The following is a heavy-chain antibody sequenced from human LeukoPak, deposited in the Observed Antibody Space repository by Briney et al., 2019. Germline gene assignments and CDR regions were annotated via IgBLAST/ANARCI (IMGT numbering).Heavy chain of an antibody. CDR2: IKSKTDGGTT. D-gene: IGHD4-17*01. CDR1: GFTFSNAW. Sequence: GGSLRLSCAASGFTFSNAWMSWVRQAPGKGLEWVGRIKSKTDGGTTDYAALVKGRFTISRDDSKNTLYLQMNSLKTEDTAVYYCTTEDNYGDYVDYWGQGTLVTVSS. J-gene: IGHJ4*02. V-gene: IGHV3-15*01. CDR3: TTEDNYGDYVDY.